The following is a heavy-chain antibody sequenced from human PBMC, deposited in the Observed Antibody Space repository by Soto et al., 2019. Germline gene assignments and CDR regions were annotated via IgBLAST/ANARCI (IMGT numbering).Heavy chain of an antibody. D-gene: IGHD3-22*01. V-gene: IGHV3-20*04. J-gene: IGHJ6*02. CDR1: GFTFDDYG. CDR2: INWNGGST. Sequence: EVQLVESGGGVVRPGGSLRLSCAASGFTFDDYGMSWVRQAPGKGLEWGSGINWNGGSTGYADSVNGRFTISRDNAKNSLYLQMNSLRAEDTALYYCARERSQWLYYYYGMDVWGQGTTVTVSS. CDR3: ARERSQWLYYYYGMDV.